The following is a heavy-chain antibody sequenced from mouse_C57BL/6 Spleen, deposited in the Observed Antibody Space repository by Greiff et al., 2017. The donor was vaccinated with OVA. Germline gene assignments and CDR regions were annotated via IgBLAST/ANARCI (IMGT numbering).Heavy chain of an antibody. J-gene: IGHJ1*03. CDR1: GYTFTDYE. CDR3: TRLDSSGYAHWYFDV. CDR2: IDPETGGT. V-gene: IGHV1-15*01. Sequence: VQLQQSGAELVRPGASVTLSCKASGYTFTDYEMHWVKQTPVHGLEWIGAIDPETGGTAYNQTFKGKAILTADKSSSTAYMELRSLTSEDSAVYYCTRLDSSGYAHWYFDVWGTGTTVTVSS. D-gene: IGHD3-2*02.